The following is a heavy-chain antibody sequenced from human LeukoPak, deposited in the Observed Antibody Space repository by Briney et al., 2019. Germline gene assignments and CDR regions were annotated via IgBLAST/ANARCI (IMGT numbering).Heavy chain of an antibody. V-gene: IGHV3-43*01. D-gene: IGHD5-12*01. CDR3: AKDARYGYSGYARYYFDY. J-gene: IGHJ4*02. CDR1: GFTFDDYA. Sequence: GGSLRLSCAASGFTFDDYAMHWVRQAPGKGLEWVSLISWDGGSTYYADSVKGRFTISRDNSKNSLYLQMNSLRTEDTALYYCAKDARYGYSGYARYYFDYWGQGTLVTVSS. CDR2: ISWDGGST.